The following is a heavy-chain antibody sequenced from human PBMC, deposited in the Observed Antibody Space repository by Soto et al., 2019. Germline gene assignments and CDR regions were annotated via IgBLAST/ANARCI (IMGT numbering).Heavy chain of an antibody. D-gene: IGHD2-2*01. J-gene: IGHJ4*02. CDR1: GGSISSYY. CDR3: ARHDVVVPAAIGYFDY. CDR2: IYYSGST. Sequence: SETLSLTCTASGGSISSYYWSWIRQPPGKGLEWIGYIYYSGSTNYNPSLKSRVTISVDTSKNQFSLKLSSVTAADTAVYYCARHDVVVPAAIGYFDYWGQGTLVTVSS. V-gene: IGHV4-59*08.